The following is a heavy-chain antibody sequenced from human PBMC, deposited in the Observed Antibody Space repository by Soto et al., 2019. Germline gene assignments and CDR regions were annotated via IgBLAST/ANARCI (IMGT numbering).Heavy chain of an antibody. CDR3: ARELSSGLRFLEWLSGFDY. Sequence: EVQLVESGGGLVQPGGSLRLSCAASGFTFSSYSMNWVRQAPGKGLEWVSYISSSSSTIYYADSVKGRFTISRANAKNSLYLQMNSLRAEDTAVYYCARELSSGLRFLEWLSGFDYWGQGTLVTVSS. V-gene: IGHV3-48*01. J-gene: IGHJ4*02. D-gene: IGHD3-3*01. CDR1: GFTFSSYS. CDR2: ISSSSSTI.